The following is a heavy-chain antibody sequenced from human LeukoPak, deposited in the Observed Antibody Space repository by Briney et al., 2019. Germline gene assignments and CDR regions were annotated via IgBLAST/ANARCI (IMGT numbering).Heavy chain of an antibody. V-gene: IGHV3-21*01. J-gene: IGHJ3*02. CDR3: ARDYFSAGGWGYDAFDI. CDR2: ISSSSSYI. D-gene: IGHD6-19*01. CDR1: GFTFSSYS. Sequence: PGGSLRLSCAASGFTFSSYSMNWVRQAPGKGLEWVSSISSSSSYIYYADSVKGRFTISRDNAKNSLYLQMNSLRAEDTAVYYCARDYFSAGGWGYDAFDIWGQGKMVTVSS.